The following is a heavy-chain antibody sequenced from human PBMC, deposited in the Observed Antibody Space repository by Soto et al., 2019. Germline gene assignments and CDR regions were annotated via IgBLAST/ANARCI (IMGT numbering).Heavy chain of an antibody. J-gene: IGHJ4*02. CDR2: INHSGST. Sequence: PSETLSLTCAVYGGSFSGYYWSWIRQPPGKGLEWIGEINHSGSTNYNPSLKSRVTISVDTSKNQFSLKLSSVTAADTAVYYCARECGAARPVYFDYWGQGTLVTVSS. D-gene: IGHD6-6*01. V-gene: IGHV4-34*01. CDR3: ARECGAARPVYFDY. CDR1: GGSFSGYY.